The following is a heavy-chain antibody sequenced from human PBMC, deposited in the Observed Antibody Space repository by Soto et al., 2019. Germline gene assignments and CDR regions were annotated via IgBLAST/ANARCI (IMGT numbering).Heavy chain of an antibody. CDR2: IYYSGST. V-gene: IGHV4-31*03. Sequence: PSETLSLTCTVSGGSISSGGYYWSWIRQHPGKGLEWIGYIYYSGSTYYNPSLKSRVTISVDTSKNQFSLKLSSVTAADTAVYYCARRSSSSRGTYYFDYWGQGTLVTVSS. CDR3: ARRSSSSRGTYYFDY. CDR1: GGSISSGGYY. J-gene: IGHJ4*02. D-gene: IGHD6-6*01.